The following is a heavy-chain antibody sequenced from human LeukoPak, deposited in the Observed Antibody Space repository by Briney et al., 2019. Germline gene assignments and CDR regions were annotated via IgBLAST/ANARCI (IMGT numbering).Heavy chain of an antibody. D-gene: IGHD4-17*01. V-gene: IGHV4-39*01. CDR3: ARAEGDYGDYSDY. J-gene: IGHJ4*02. CDR2: IDFSGSP. Sequence: SETLSLTCTVSGGSISPKTYYWGWIRQPPGKGLEWIGSIDFSGSPDYSSSLKSRVTISLDTSMKQFSLKLSYVTAAETAVYYCARAEGDYGDYSDYWGQGILVTVSS. CDR1: GGSISPKTYY.